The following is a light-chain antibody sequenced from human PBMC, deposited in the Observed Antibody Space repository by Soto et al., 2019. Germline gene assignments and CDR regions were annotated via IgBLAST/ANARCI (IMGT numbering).Light chain of an antibody. J-gene: IGKJ4*01. CDR2: DAS. V-gene: IGKV3-11*01. Sequence: EIVLTQSPATLSLSPGERATLSCRASQSVSTYLAWYQQKPGQAPRLLIYDASNRATGIAARFSGSASGTDFTLTISRLEPENLAVYYWQQRSTWLTFGRGTKVEL. CDR1: QSVSTY. CDR3: QQRSTWLT.